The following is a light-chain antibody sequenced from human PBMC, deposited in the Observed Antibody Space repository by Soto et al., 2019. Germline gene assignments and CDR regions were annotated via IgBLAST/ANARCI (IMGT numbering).Light chain of an antibody. CDR3: QQYNKWPLIT. V-gene: IGKV3-15*01. CDR2: DAS. CDR1: QTVSSN. J-gene: IGKJ1*01. Sequence: EIVMTQSPSTLSVSPGERVTLSCRASQTVSSNLAWYQQKPGQAPRLLIYDASTRATGIPARFSGSGSGTEFTLTISSQQSEDFAVYYCQQYNKWPLITFGQGTKVDIK.